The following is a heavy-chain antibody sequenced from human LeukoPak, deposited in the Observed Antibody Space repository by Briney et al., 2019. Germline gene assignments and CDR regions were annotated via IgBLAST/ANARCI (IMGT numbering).Heavy chain of an antibody. CDR2: ITGGGDDT. V-gene: IGHV3-23*01. D-gene: IGHD6-19*01. J-gene: IGHJ4*02. CDR1: GFTFNKYA. CDR3: AKGSRSSRPYYFDF. Sequence: GGSLRLSCAASGFTFNKYAMSWVRQAPGKGLEWVSAITGGGDDTYHADSVRGRFTTSRDNSENTLYLQMNSLRVEDTAIYYCAKGSRSSRPYYFDFWARKSWSPSPQ.